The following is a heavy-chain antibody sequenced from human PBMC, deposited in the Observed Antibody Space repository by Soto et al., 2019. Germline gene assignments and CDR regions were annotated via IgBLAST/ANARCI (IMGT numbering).Heavy chain of an antibody. CDR3: AREVGIEGYYCYGMDV. Sequence: GGSLRLSCAASGFTVSSKYMSWVRQAPGKGLEWVSLIQSGGPTYYADSVKGRFTISRDASENTLHLQMDSLRAEDTAVYYCAREVGIEGYYCYGMDVWGQGTTVTVSS. D-gene: IGHD2-15*01. V-gene: IGHV3-66*01. J-gene: IGHJ6*02. CDR2: IQSGGPT. CDR1: GFTVSSKY.